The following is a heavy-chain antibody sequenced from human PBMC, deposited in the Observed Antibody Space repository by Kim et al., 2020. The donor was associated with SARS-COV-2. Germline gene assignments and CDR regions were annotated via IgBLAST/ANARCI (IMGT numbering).Heavy chain of an antibody. D-gene: IGHD6-19*01. CDR2: IWYDGSNK. Sequence: GGSLRLSCVASGFTFSSYGMHWVRQAPGKGLEWVAVIWYDGSNKYYADSVKGRFTISRDNSKNTLYLQMNSLRAEDTAVYYCARALAVAGERTAYYNYYYDMDVWGQGTTVTVSS. CDR1: GFTFSSYG. J-gene: IGHJ6*02. CDR3: ARALAVAGERTAYYNYYYDMDV. V-gene: IGHV3-33*08.